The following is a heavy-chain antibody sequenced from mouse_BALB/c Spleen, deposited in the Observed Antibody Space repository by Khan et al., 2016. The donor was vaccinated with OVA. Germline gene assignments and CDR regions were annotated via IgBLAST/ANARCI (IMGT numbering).Heavy chain of an antibody. Sequence: EVQLVETGPDLVKPSQSLSLTCTVTGYSITSDYNWHWIRQFPGNKLEWMGYIHYSGSTNYNPSLKSRISFTRDTSKNKFFLQVNSVTTEDTARDCSERDDYAWFAYWGQGTLVTVSA. CDR3: ERDDYAWFAY. D-gene: IGHD2-4*01. CDR2: IHYSGST. J-gene: IGHJ3*01. V-gene: IGHV3-1*02. CDR1: GYSITSDYN.